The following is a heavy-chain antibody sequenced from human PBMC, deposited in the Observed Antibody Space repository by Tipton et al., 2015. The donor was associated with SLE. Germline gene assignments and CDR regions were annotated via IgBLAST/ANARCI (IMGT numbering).Heavy chain of an antibody. Sequence: TLSLTCTVYGGSFNNFYWSWIRQPPEKGLEWIGEINDRGSTKYNPSLKSRVTISVDTSKNQFSLKLSSVTAADTAVYYCARLCCIGAAGTGHFQLWGQGTLVTVSS. D-gene: IGHD6-13*01. CDR1: GGSFNNFY. CDR2: INDRGST. V-gene: IGHV4-34*01. CDR3: ARLCCIGAAGTGHFQL. J-gene: IGHJ1*01.